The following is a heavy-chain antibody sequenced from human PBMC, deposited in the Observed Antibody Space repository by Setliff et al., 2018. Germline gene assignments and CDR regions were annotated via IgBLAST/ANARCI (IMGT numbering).Heavy chain of an antibody. V-gene: IGHV3-21*01. D-gene: IGHD1-26*01. CDR2: IDTSSYWI. CDR3: TRDRPSSGSYLCNWFDP. CDR1: GFTFTAYT. J-gene: IGHJ5*02. Sequence: GSLRLSCAASGFTFTAYTMNWVRQAPGQGLEWVASIDTSSYWIYYADSVKGRFAISRDNAENSLYLQMNSLRAEDTAVYYCTRDRPSSGSYLCNWFDPWGQGTLVTVSS.